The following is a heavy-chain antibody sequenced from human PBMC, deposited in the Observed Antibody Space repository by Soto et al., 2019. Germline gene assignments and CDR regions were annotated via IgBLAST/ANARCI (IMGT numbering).Heavy chain of an antibody. J-gene: IGHJ5*01. CDR1: GGSISTGVWY. V-gene: IGHV4-31*03. CDR3: ARVSAGGTRWFHS. Sequence: QVQLQESGPGLVKPSQTLSLTCSVSGGSISTGVWYWSWVREHPGKGLEWIGDIYNRGTTSYNPSLGSRVTISRDTSKNPVSLKVNSVTAADTAVYYCARVSAGGTRWFHSWGQGIRVTVSS. D-gene: IGHD6-13*01. CDR2: IYNRGTT.